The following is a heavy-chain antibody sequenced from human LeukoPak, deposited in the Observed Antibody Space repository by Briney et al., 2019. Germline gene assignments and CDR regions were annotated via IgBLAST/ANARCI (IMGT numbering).Heavy chain of an antibody. CDR1: GFSFSNSS. V-gene: IGHV3-48*04. CDR3: ARARIAAPLLDY. Sequence: GGSLRLSCAASGFSFSNSSMNWVRQSPGKGLEWVSYISGSTTATYYADSVRGRFTISRDNAKNPLYLQMNSLRVEDTAVYFCARARIAAPLLDYWGQGSLVTVSS. J-gene: IGHJ4*02. CDR2: ISGSTTAT. D-gene: IGHD6-13*01.